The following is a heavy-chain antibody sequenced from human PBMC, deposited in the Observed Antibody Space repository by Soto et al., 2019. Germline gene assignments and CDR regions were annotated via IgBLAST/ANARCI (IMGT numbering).Heavy chain of an antibody. J-gene: IGHJ5*02. CDR3: ARVYDFGVVITIHNWFDP. Sequence: ASVKVSCKASGYTFTSYGISWVRQAPGQGPEWMGWISAYNGNTNYAQKLQGRVTMTTDTSTSTAYMELRSLRSDDTAVYYCARVYDFGVVITIHNWFDPWGQGTLVTVSS. CDR2: ISAYNGNT. D-gene: IGHD3-3*01. CDR1: GYTFTSYG. V-gene: IGHV1-18*01.